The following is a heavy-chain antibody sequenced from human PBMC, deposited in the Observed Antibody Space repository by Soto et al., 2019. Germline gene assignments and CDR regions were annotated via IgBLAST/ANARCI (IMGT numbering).Heavy chain of an antibody. Sequence: QVQLQESGPGLVKPSEPLSLTCTVSGDAISRAYWTWIRQPPGKGREWIGTIYDSGSTDYNPSLQSRVSTAVDTSRNPLSLSLTSVTAAATALYYCARIRIVNGHWDFDPWGQGALVTVSS. CDR1: GDAISRAY. CDR3: ARIRIVNGHWDFDP. J-gene: IGHJ5*02. V-gene: IGHV4-59*01. CDR2: IYDSGST. D-gene: IGHD1-26*01.